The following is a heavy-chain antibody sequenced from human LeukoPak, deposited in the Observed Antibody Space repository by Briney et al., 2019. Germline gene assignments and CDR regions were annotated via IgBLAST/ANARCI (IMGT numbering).Heavy chain of an antibody. V-gene: IGHV4-61*02. CDR3: ARLSTVTTSFDY. D-gene: IGHD4-17*01. Sequence: SQTLSLTCTVSGGSISSGSYYWSWIRQPAGKGLEWIGRIYSSGSTNYNPSLKSRVTISVDTSKNQFSLKLSSVTAADTAVYYCARLSTVTTSFDYWGQGTLVTVSS. CDR2: IYSSGST. J-gene: IGHJ4*02. CDR1: GGSISSGSYY.